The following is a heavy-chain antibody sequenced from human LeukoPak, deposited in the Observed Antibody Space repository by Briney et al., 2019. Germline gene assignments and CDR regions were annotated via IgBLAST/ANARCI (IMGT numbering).Heavy chain of an antibody. CDR1: GFTFSNYW. CDR2: IKEDGSEK. Sequence: GGSLRLSCAASGFTFSNYWMSWVRQAPGKGLEWVANIKEDGSEKHYVDSVKGRFTISKDNAKNSLYLQMNSLRVEDTAVYYCARTIRGYWGQGTLVTVSS. J-gene: IGHJ4*02. V-gene: IGHV3-7*03. CDR3: ARTIRGY. D-gene: IGHD3-10*01.